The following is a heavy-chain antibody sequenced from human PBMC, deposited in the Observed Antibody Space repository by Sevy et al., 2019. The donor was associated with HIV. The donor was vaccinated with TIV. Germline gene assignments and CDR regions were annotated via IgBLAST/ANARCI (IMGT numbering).Heavy chain of an antibody. CDR2: IKQDGSEK. V-gene: IGHV3-7*01. CDR3: ARAITDYDFWSGYYNWFDP. J-gene: IGHJ5*02. Sequence: GGSLRLSCAASGFTFSSYWMSWVRQAPGKGLEWVANIKQDGSEKYYVDSVKGRFTISRDNAKNSLYLQMNSLRAEDTAGYYCARAITDYDFWSGYYNWFDPWGQGTLVTVSS. D-gene: IGHD3-3*01. CDR1: GFTFSSYW.